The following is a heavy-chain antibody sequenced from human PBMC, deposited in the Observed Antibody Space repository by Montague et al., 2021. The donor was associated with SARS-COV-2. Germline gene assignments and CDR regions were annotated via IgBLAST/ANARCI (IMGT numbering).Heavy chain of an antibody. V-gene: IGHV3-53*01. J-gene: IGHJ6*02. CDR2: IYSGGST. D-gene: IGHD2-2*01. CDR3: ARDDRRTSKWSYGLDV. CDR1: GLTVSTNY. Sequence: SLRLSCAASGLTVSTNYLTWVRQAPGRGLEWVSVIYSGGSTYYAYSVXGRFTVSRDNSKNTVYLQMNSLRVEDTAIYYCARDDRRTSKWSYGLDVWGPGTPVTVS.